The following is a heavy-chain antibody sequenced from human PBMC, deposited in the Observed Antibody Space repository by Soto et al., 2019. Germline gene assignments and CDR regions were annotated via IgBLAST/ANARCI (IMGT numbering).Heavy chain of an antibody. J-gene: IGHJ5*02. CDR1: GGSFSGYY. V-gene: IGHV4-34*01. Sequence: SETLSLTYAVYGGSFSGYYWSWIRQPPGKGLEWIGEINHSGSTNYNPSLKSRVTISVDTSKNQFSLKLSSVTAADTAVYYCARPLLYGDYHRGKFDPWAREPWSPSPQ. CDR3: ARPLLYGDYHRGKFDP. CDR2: INHSGST. D-gene: IGHD4-17*01.